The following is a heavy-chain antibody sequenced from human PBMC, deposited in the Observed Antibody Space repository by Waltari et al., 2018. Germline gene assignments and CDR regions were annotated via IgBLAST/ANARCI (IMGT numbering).Heavy chain of an antibody. CDR2: INGDESTT. CDR3: AAPHSTSWYVSDY. CDR1: GLSFSTYW. D-gene: IGHD2-2*01. J-gene: IGHJ4*02. Sequence: GLSFSTYWMHWVRQGPGKGLVWVSRINGDESTTNYADSVKGRFTISRDNAKNTLYLQMNSLRAEDTAVYYCAAPHSTSWYVSDYWGQGALVTVSS. V-gene: IGHV3-74*01.